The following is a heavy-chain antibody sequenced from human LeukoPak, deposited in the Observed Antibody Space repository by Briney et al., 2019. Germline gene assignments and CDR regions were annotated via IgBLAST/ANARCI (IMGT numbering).Heavy chain of an antibody. CDR3: ARRRITMVRGVISYAFDI. CDR1: GGSISSYY. CDR2: IYYSGST. Sequence: KPSETLSLTCTVSGGSISSYYWSWIRQPPGKGLEWIGYIYYSGSTIYNPSLKSRVTISVDTSKNQFSLKLSSVTAADTAVYYCARRRITMVRGVISYAFDIWGQGTMVTVSS. D-gene: IGHD3-10*01. J-gene: IGHJ3*02. V-gene: IGHV4-59*01.